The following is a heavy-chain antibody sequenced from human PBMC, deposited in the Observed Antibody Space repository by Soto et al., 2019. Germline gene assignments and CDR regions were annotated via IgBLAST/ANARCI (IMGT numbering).Heavy chain of an antibody. J-gene: IGHJ4*02. V-gene: IGHV2-70*01. CDR1: GFSLSTSGMC. CDR2: IAWDDDK. CDR3: ARTLYQGNYYDSSGYHFDC. Sequence: SGPTLVNPTQTLTLTCTFSGFSLSTSGMCVSWIRQPPGQALEWLALIAWDDDKYYSTSLKTRLTISKDTSKNQVVLTMTNMDPVDTATYYCARTLYQGNYYDSSGYHFDCWGQGTLVTVAS. D-gene: IGHD3-22*01.